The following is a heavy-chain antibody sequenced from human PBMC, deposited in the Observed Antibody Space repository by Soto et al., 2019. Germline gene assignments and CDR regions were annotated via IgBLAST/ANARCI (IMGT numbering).Heavy chain of an antibody. D-gene: IGHD2-8*02. Sequence: QVQLQESGPGVVKPSQTLSLSCNVSGDSMTSGTQFWSWIRQPPGKGLEWLGFIHNSGTTFFNPSLKSRITVSADTSVNQFSLMLTSLTVADTAVYYCARARGYCTGPICSIFYFYGLDVWGPGTTVSVSS. J-gene: IGHJ6*02. V-gene: IGHV4-30-4*01. CDR3: ARARGYCTGPICSIFYFYGLDV. CDR2: IHNSGTT. CDR1: GDSMTSGTQF.